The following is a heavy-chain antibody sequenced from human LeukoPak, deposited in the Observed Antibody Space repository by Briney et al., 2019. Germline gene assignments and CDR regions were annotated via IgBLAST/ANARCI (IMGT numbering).Heavy chain of an antibody. CDR2: ISGNGAGT. CDR1: GCIFSNYA. Sequence: GGSLRLSCAASGCIFSNYAMSGVRQAPGKGLEWVSSISGNGAGTYYADSVKGRFTISRDNSKNTLYLQMNSLRAEDTAVYYCGKDSGRYTYGLFDYWGQGTLVTVSS. J-gene: IGHJ4*02. V-gene: IGHV3-23*01. CDR3: GKDSGRYTYGLFDY. D-gene: IGHD5-18*01.